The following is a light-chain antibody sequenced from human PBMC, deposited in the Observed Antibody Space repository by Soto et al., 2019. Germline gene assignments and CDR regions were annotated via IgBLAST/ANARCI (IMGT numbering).Light chain of an antibody. CDR3: QQFNVFPIT. CDR1: QSISTW. CDR2: KAS. J-gene: IGKJ5*01. V-gene: IGKV1-5*03. Sequence: DIQMTQSPSSLSASIGDRVTITCRASQSISTWLAWYQQKSGKAPKLLIYKASSLESGVPSRFSGSGSGTVFTLTISSLQPDDFATYYCQQFNVFPITFGQGTRLEI.